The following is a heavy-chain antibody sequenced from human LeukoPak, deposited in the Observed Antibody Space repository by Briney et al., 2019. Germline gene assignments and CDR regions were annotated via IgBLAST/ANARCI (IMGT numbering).Heavy chain of an antibody. CDR1: GDSISSYY. V-gene: IGHV4-59*01. CDR3: ARAKYYFHY. CDR2: ISYSGST. Sequence: SETLSLTCAVSGDSISSYYWSWIRQPPGKGLEWIGYISYSGSTNYNPSLKSRVTISVDTSKNQVSLSLNSVTAADTAVYYCARAKYYFHYWGQGTLVTVSS. J-gene: IGHJ4*02.